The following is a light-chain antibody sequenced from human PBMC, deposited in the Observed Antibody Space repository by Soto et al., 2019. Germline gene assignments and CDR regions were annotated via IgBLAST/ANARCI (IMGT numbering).Light chain of an antibody. CDR2: GAS. J-gene: IGKJ5*01. Sequence: EIVLTQSPVTLSLSPWERATLSCRAGQSVASSYLAWYQQKPGQAPRLLIYGASSGDTGIPDRFSGSGSGTDFTLTISRLEPEDFAVYYCQQYVSPPITFGQGTRLEIK. CDR1: QSVASSY. CDR3: QQYVSPPIT. V-gene: IGKV3-20*01.